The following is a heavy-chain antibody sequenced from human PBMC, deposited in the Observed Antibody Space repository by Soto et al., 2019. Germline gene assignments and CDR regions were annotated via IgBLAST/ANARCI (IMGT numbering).Heavy chain of an antibody. CDR1: GGTLSSYA. D-gene: IGHD5-18*01. J-gene: IGHJ4*02. Sequence: GASGKVSFKASGGTLSSYAISWVRQAPGQGLEWMGGIIPIFGTANYAQKFQGRVTITADESTSTAYMELSSLRSEDTAVYYCARAPNTAMPSDYWGQGTLVTVSS. CDR3: ARAPNTAMPSDY. CDR2: IIPIFGTA. V-gene: IGHV1-69*13.